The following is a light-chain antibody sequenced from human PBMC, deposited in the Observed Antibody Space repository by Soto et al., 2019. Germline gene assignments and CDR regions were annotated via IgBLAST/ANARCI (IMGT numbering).Light chain of an antibody. J-gene: IGLJ1*01. CDR2: EVS. Sequence: QSALTQPASVSGSPGQSITISCTGTSGDVGGYNYVSWYQHHPGEVPKLMIFEVSKRPSGVSHRFSGSKSGNTASLTISGLQAEDEADYFCSSYTTSATYVFGSGTKVTVL. V-gene: IGLV2-14*01. CDR1: SGDVGGYNY. CDR3: SSYTTSATYV.